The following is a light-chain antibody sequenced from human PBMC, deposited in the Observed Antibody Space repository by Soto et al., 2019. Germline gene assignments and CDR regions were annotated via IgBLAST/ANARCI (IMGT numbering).Light chain of an antibody. CDR2: GAS. CDR3: QQYSSSPSIT. J-gene: IGKJ5*01. CDR1: QSVSSSY. Sequence: EILLAQSPGTLSLSQGEIATLSCRASQSVSSSYLAWYQQKPGQAPRLLIYGASSRATGIPDRFSGSGSGTDFTLTISRLEPEDFAVYYCQQYSSSPSITFGQGTRLEIK. V-gene: IGKV3-20*01.